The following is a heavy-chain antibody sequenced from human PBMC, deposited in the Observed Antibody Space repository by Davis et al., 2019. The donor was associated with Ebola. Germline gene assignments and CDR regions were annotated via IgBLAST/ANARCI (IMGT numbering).Heavy chain of an antibody. CDR2: ISSGGHTT. V-gene: IGHV3-74*01. CDR3: ARDYNSGSYRSYYGMDV. CDR1: GSPFSDQW. D-gene: IGHD3-10*01. Sequence: GESLKISCTASGSPFSDQWMHWARQGPGKGLIWVSAISSGGHTTTYADSVKGRFTISRDNSKDTMFLQMNSLRAEDTAVYYCARDYNSGSYRSYYGMDVWGQGTTVTVSS. J-gene: IGHJ6*02.